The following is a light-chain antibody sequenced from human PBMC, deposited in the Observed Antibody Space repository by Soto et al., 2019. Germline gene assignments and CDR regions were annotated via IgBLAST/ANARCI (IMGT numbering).Light chain of an antibody. CDR1: SS. V-gene: IGLV2-14*03. J-gene: IGLJ3*02. CDR2: DVS. CDR3: SSYTSSSTGV. Sequence: QSVLTQPASVSGSPGQSITISCTGTSSVSWYQHHPGKAPKLIIYDVSVRPSGVSNRFSGSKSGNTASLTISGLQADDEADYYCSSYTSSSTGVFGGGTKLTVL.